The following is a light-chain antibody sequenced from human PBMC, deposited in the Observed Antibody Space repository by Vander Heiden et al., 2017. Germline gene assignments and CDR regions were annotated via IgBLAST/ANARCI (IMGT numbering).Light chain of an antibody. V-gene: IGKV3-15*01. CDR3: QQYNKWPPSPT. CDR2: GAS. J-gene: IGKJ4*01. CDR1: QSVNKN. Sequence: EIVMTQSPATLSVSPGERATLSCRAIQSVNKNLAWYKQKPGQGPRLLIYGASTRANGIPARFSGSGSGTEFSLTINSLQSEDFAVYYCQQYNKWPPSPTFGGGTKVEIK.